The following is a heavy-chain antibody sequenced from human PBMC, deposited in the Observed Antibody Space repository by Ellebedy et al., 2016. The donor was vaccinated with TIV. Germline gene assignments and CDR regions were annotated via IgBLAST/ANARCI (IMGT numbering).Heavy chain of an antibody. V-gene: IGHV4-34*01. Sequence: SETLSLTXAVYGGSFSDYYWSWIRQPPGKELEWIGEINHSGSTNYNPSLKSRVTISVDTSKSQFSLKLNSVTAADTAVYYCARVPYSGSLYFDYWGQGTLVTISS. CDR1: GGSFSDYY. CDR2: INHSGST. J-gene: IGHJ4*02. D-gene: IGHD1-26*01. CDR3: ARVPYSGSLYFDY.